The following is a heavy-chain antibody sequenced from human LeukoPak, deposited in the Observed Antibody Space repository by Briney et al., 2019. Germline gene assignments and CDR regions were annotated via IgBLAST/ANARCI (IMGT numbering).Heavy chain of an antibody. Sequence: ASVKVSCTASGYTFTGYYMHWVRQAPGQGLEWMGWINPNSGGTNYAQKFQGRVTMTRDTAISTAYMELSRLRSDDTAVYYCARGDWISSSWYDYWGQGTLVTVSS. CDR3: ARGDWISSSWYDY. V-gene: IGHV1-2*02. J-gene: IGHJ4*02. CDR2: INPNSGGT. D-gene: IGHD6-13*01. CDR1: GYTFTGYY.